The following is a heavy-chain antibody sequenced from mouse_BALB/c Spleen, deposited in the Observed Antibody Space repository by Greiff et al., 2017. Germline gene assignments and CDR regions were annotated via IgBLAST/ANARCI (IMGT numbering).Heavy chain of an antibody. V-gene: IGHV3-2*02. J-gene: IGHJ3*01. Sequence: VQLKESGPGLVKPSQSLSLTCTVTGYSITSDYAWNWIRQLPGNKLEWMGYISYSGSTSYNPSLKSRISITRDTSKNQFFLQLNSVTTEDTATYYCARDYGSFAYWGQGTLVTVSA. CDR3: ARDYGSFAY. D-gene: IGHD1-2*01. CDR1: GYSITSDYA. CDR2: ISYSGST.